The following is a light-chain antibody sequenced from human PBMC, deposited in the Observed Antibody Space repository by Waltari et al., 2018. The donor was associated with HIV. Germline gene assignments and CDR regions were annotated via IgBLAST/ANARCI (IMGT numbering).Light chain of an antibody. J-gene: IGLJ1*01. Sequence: SYELTQPPSVSVSPGQTASITCSGDKLGDKYACWYQQKPGTSPVLVIYQDNKRPSGIPERFSGSNSGNTATLTISGTQAVDEADYYCQAWDSSTAFYVFGTGTKVTVL. V-gene: IGLV3-1*01. CDR2: QDN. CDR1: KLGDKY. CDR3: QAWDSSTAFYV.